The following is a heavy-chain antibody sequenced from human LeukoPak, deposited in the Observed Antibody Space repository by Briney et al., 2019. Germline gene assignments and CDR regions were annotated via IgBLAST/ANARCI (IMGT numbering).Heavy chain of an antibody. CDR2: IYYSGST. Sequence: PSETLSLTCTVSGGSISSGDYYWSWIRQPPGKGLEWIGYIYYSGSTYYNPSLKSRVTISVDTSKNQFSLKLSSVTAADTAVYYCARYCGGDCYSEYFDYWGQGTLVTVSS. CDR1: GGSISSGDYY. CDR3: ARYCGGDCYSEYFDY. V-gene: IGHV4-30-4*08. D-gene: IGHD2-21*01. J-gene: IGHJ4*02.